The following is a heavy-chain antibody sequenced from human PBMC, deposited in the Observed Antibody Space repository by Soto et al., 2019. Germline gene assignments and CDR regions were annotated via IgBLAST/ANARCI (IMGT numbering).Heavy chain of an antibody. D-gene: IGHD4-17*01. CDR3: AILTKPTAVTTAFRGGYGLDV. J-gene: IGHJ6*02. V-gene: IGHV4-59*01. CDR2: IYYSGST. Sequence: QVQLQESGPGLVKPSETLSLTCTVSGGSISSYYWSWIRQPPGKGLEWIGYIYYSGSTNYNPSLKSRVTISVDTSRNQFSLKLTSVTAADTAVYYCAILTKPTAVTTAFRGGYGLDVWGQGTTVTVSS. CDR1: GGSISSYY.